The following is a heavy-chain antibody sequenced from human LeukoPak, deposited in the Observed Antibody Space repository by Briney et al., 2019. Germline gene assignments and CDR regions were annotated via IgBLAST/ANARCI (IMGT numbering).Heavy chain of an antibody. CDR3: AGMDTAMVYIDY. Sequence: PSVTLSPTCTVSGGSISSYYWSWIRQPPGKGLEWIGYIYYSGSTNYNPSLKSRVTISVDTSKNQFSLKLSSVTAADTAVYYCAGMDTAMVYIDYWGQGTLVTVSS. V-gene: IGHV4-59*08. D-gene: IGHD5-18*01. J-gene: IGHJ4*02. CDR1: GGSISSYY. CDR2: IYYSGST.